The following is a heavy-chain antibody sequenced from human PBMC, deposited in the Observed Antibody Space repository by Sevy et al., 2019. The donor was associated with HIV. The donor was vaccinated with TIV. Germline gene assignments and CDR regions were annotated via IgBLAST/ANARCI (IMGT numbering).Heavy chain of an antibody. CDR3: TSGDYVAAAYFDY. Sequence: GESLKISCKGSGYSFTSYWIGWVRQMPGKGLEWMGIIYPGDSDTGYSPSFQGQVTISADKSISTAYLQWSSLKASDTAMYYCTSGDYVAAAYFDYWGQGTLVTVSS. CDR1: GYSFTSYW. D-gene: IGHD4-17*01. V-gene: IGHV5-51*01. CDR2: IYPGDSDT. J-gene: IGHJ4*02.